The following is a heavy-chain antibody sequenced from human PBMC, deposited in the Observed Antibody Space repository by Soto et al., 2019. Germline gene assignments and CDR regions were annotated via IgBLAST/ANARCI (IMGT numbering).Heavy chain of an antibody. Sequence: PGGSLRLSCAASEFTFSNYAMSWVRQAPGKGLEWVSSISDNGGTTYYADSVKGRFTISRDNSKNTLYLQMNSLRAEDTAVYYCARGTYCSGGSCDNSPPFDYWGQGTLVTVSS. CDR2: ISDNGGTT. V-gene: IGHV3-23*01. CDR1: EFTFSNYA. D-gene: IGHD2-15*01. J-gene: IGHJ4*02. CDR3: ARGTYCSGGSCDNSPPFDY.